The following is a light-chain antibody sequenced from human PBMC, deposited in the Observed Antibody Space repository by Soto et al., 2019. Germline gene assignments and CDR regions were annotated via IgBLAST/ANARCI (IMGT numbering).Light chain of an antibody. CDR1: QSVSSSY. CDR3: QQYGASPPTWT. CDR2: GAS. V-gene: IGKV3-20*01. J-gene: IGKJ1*01. Sequence: IVLTQSPGTLSLSPGETATLSCRARQSVSSSYLAWYQHKPGQAPRLLIYGASSRATGIPDRFSGSGSGTDFTLTISRLEPEDFAVYFCQQYGASPPTWTFGQGTKVEIK.